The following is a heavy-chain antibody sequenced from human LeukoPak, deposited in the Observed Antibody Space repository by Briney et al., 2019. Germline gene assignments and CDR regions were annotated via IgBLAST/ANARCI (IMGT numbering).Heavy chain of an antibody. CDR2: ISYDGSNK. CDR3: ARGGYDSSDYFNY. CDR1: GFTFSSYA. V-gene: IGHV3-30-3*01. Sequence: GGSLRLSCAASGFTFSSYAMHWGRQAPGKWLEWVTVISYDGSNKYYADSVKGRFTISRDNSKNTLYLQMNSLRAEDTAVYYCARGGYDSSDYFNYWGQGTLVTVSS. J-gene: IGHJ4*02. D-gene: IGHD3-22*01.